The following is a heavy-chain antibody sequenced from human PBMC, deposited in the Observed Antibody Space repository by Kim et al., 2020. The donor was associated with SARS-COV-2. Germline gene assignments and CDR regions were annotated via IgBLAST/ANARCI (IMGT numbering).Heavy chain of an antibody. CDR1: GGSFSGYY. V-gene: IGHV4-34*01. CDR2: INHSGST. Sequence: SETLSLTCAVYGGSFSGYYWSWIRQPPGKGLEWIGEINHSGSTNYNPSLKSRVTISVDTSKNQFSLKLSSVTAADTAVYYCARGGRGRGTIFGVVITGPEPRLDYWGQGTLVTVSS. J-gene: IGHJ4*02. CDR3: ARGGRGRGTIFGVVITGPEPRLDY. D-gene: IGHD3-3*01.